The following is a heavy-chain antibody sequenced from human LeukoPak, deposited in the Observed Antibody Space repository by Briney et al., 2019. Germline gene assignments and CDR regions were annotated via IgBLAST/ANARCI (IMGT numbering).Heavy chain of an antibody. V-gene: IGHV4-34*01. CDR2: INHSGST. CDR3: ARGRVVPAAIYAYYYYYYYMDV. Sequence: SETLSLTCAVYGGSFGGYYWSWIRQPPGKGLEWIGEINHSGSTNYNPSLKSRVTISVDTSKNQFSLKLSSVTAADTAVYYCARGRVVPAAIYAYYYYYYYMDVWGKGTTVTVSS. D-gene: IGHD2-2*01. CDR1: GGSFGGYY. J-gene: IGHJ6*03.